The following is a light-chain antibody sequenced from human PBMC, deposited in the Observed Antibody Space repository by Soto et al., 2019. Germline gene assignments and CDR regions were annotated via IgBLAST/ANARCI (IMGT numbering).Light chain of an antibody. J-gene: IGKJ3*01. V-gene: IGKV3-20*01. CDR3: QQYGSSHPFT. CDR1: QSVSSSY. CDR2: AAS. Sequence: EIVLTQSPGTLSLSPGERATLSCRASQSVSSSYLAWYQQKPGQAPRLLIYAASIRATGIPDRFSGSGSGTDFTLTISRLVPEDYAVYYCQQYGSSHPFTFGPGTKVDIK.